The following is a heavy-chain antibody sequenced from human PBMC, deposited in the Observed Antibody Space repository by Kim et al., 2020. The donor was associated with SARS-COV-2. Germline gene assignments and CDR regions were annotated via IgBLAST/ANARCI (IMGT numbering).Heavy chain of an antibody. J-gene: IGHJ5*02. V-gene: IGHV4-34*01. CDR3: ARGLGQQLDPRRFDP. CDR2: INHSGST. D-gene: IGHD6-13*01. Sequence: SETLSLTCAVYGGSFSGYYWSWIRQPPGKGLEWIGEINHSGSTNYNPSLKSRVTISVDTSKNQFSLKLSSVTAADTAVYYCARGLGQQLDPRRFDPWGQG. CDR1: GGSFSGYY.